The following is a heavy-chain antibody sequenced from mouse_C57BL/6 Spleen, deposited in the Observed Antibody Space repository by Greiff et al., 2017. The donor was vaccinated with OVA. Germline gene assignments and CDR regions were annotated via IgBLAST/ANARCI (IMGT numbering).Heavy chain of an antibody. J-gene: IGHJ3*01. Sequence: EVMLVESGGGLVKPGGSLKLSCAASGFTFSDYGMHWVRQAPEKGLEWVAYISSGSSTIYYADTVKGRFTISRDNAKNTLFLQMTSLRSEDTAMYYCARTANSGFAYWGQGTLVTVSA. CDR1: GFTFSDYG. V-gene: IGHV5-17*01. CDR2: ISSGSSTI. CDR3: ARTANSGFAY. D-gene: IGHD1-2*01.